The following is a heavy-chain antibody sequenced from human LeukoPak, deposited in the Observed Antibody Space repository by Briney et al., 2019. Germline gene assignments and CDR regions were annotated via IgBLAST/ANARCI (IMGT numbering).Heavy chain of an antibody. J-gene: IGHJ4*02. Sequence: PSETLSLTCTVSGGSISSYYWSWIRQPPGKGLEWIGYIYTSGSTNYNPSLTSRVTMSVDTSKNQFSLKLSSVTAADTAVYYCAKGSEYSYFDYWGQGTLVTVSS. CDR1: GGSISSYY. D-gene: IGHD6-6*01. CDR3: AKGSEYSYFDY. V-gene: IGHV4-4*09. CDR2: IYTSGST.